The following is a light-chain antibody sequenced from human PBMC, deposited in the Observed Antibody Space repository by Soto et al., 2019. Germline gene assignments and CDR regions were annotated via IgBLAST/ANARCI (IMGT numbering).Light chain of an antibody. Sequence: SYELTQPHSVSVATAQMARITCGGNNIGSKAVHWYQQKPGQDPVLVIDSDSNRPSGIPDRFSGTNPGHTATLPNSRIEAGAEADYYCQVWASSTENLWVFGGGTKLTVL. V-gene: IGLV3-12*02. CDR3: QVWASSTENLWV. J-gene: IGLJ3*02. CDR2: SDS. CDR1: NIGSKA.